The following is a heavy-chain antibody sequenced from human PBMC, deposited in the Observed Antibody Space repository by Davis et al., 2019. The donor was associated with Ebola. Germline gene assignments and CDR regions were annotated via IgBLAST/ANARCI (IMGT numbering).Heavy chain of an antibody. CDR1: GGSISSYY. J-gene: IGHJ6*02. CDR3: AKDSYYYGMDV. V-gene: IGHV3-9*01. CDR2: ISWNSGSI. Sequence: LSLTCTVSGGSISSYYWSWIRQPPGKGLEWVSGISWNSGSIGYADSVKGRFTISRDNAKNSLYLQMNSLRAEDTALYYCAKDSYYYGMDVWGQGTTVTVSS.